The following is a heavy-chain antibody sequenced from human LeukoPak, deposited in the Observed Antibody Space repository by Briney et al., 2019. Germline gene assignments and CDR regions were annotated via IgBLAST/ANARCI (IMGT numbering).Heavy chain of an antibody. V-gene: IGHV1-2*02. CDR3: ARGQWELLNNWFDP. J-gene: IGHJ5*02. D-gene: IGHD1-26*01. CDR1: GYTFTGYY. Sequence: ASVKVSCKASGYTFTGYYMRWVRQAPGQGLEWMGWINPNSGGTNYAQKFQGRVTMTRDTSISTAYMELSRLRSDDTAVYYCARGQWELLNNWFDPWGQGTLVTVSS. CDR2: INPNSGGT.